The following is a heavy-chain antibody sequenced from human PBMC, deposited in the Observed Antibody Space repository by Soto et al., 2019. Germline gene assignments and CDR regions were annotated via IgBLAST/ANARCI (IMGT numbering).Heavy chain of an antibody. Sequence: QVHLVQSGAEVKKPGASVKVSCKASGYTFSSYAMHWVRQAPGQRLEWMGWINAGNGNTKYSQKFQDRVTIVRDTSASTAYRELSSLRSEDTAVYYCAWSQGGIGVLPAATYYYCYAMDVWGQGNTVTVSS. J-gene: IGHJ6*02. CDR1: GYTFSSYA. D-gene: IGHD2-2*01. CDR3: AWSQGGIGVLPAATYYYCYAMDV. V-gene: IGHV1-3*01. CDR2: INAGNGNT.